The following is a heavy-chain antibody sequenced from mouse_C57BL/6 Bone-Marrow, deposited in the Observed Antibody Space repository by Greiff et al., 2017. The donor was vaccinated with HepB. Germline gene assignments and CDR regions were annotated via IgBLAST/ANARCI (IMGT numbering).Heavy chain of an antibody. CDR2: IDPSDSYT. V-gene: IGHV1-59*01. D-gene: IGHD2-2*01. Sequence: VHLVESGAELVRPGTSVKLSCKASGYTFTSYWMHWVKQRPGQGLEWIGVIDPSDSYTNYNQKFKGKATLTVDTSSSTAYMQLSSLTSEDSAVYYCARWLSYYYAMDYWGQGTSVTVSS. CDR1: GYTFTSYW. CDR3: ARWLSYYYAMDY. J-gene: IGHJ4*01.